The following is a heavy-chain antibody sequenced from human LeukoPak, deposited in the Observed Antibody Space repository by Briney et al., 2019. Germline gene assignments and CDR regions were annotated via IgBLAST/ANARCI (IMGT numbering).Heavy chain of an antibody. V-gene: IGHV4-39*01. CDR1: GGSISSSSYY. CDR2: IYYSGST. J-gene: IGHJ6*03. Sequence: SETLSLTCTVSGGSISSSSYYWGWIRQPPGKGLEWIGSIYYSGSTYYNPSLKSRVTISVDTSKNQFSLKLSSVTAADTAVYYCARHAGGYDSGNYYYYMDVWGKGTTVTVSS. D-gene: IGHD5-12*01. CDR3: ARHAGGYDSGNYYYYMDV.